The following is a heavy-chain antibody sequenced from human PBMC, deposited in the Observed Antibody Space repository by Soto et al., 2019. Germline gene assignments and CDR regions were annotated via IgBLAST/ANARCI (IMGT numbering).Heavy chain of an antibody. CDR1: GFTFSDYA. CDR3: ATGGRQWLVTSDFNY. J-gene: IGHJ4*02. V-gene: IGHV3-30*03. D-gene: IGHD6-19*01. CDR2: VSHDGRNT. Sequence: VQLVESGGGVVQPGRSLRLSCAASGFTFSDYAMHWVRQAPGKGLEWVAVVSHDGRNTHYADSVKGRFTISRDSSQNTVALKMTSLIAEDTSVDYGATGGRQWLVTSDFNYWGQGALVTVSS.